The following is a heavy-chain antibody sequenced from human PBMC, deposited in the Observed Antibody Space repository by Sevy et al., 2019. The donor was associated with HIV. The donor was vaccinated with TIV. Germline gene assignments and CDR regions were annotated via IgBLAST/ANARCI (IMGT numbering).Heavy chain of an antibody. Sequence: GGSLRLSCTVSGFIFGDYDMHWVPQAPGKGLEWVSLILDRGDQTFYGESVKGRSTISRDNAKNTLYLQMSRLRHEDTAVYYCVAEPPSGGHGNYHYGLDLWGQGTTVTVSS. J-gene: IGHJ6*02. CDR2: ILDRGDQT. CDR3: VAEPPSGGHGNYHYGLDL. D-gene: IGHD3-16*01. V-gene: IGHV3-30*03. CDR1: GFIFGDYD.